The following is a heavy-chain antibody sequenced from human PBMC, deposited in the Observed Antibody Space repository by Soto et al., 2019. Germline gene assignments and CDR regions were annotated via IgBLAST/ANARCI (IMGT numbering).Heavy chain of an antibody. CDR2: ISNDGSDK. D-gene: IGHD4-17*01. Sequence: QVQLVESGGGVVQPGRSLRLSCAASGFTFSSYGMHWVRQAPGKGLEWVAVISNDGSDKYYADSVKGRFTISRDNSKNTLHMQMNSLRAEDTAVYYCAKEGRYGDYGNYWGQGTLVTVSS. J-gene: IGHJ4*02. CDR3: AKEGRYGDYGNY. CDR1: GFTFSSYG. V-gene: IGHV3-30*18.